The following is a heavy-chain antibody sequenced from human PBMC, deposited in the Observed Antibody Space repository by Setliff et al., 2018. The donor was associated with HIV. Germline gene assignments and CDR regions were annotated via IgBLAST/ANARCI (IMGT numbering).Heavy chain of an antibody. CDR3: ARHWYSSSWYHVFDI. CDR1: GASIGRRSDC. CDR2: FYYSWNT. V-gene: IGHV4-39*01. D-gene: IGHD6-13*01. J-gene: IGHJ3*02. Sequence: SETLSLTCTVSGASIGRRSDCWGWIRQPPGKGLEWIGSFYYSWNTYYNPSFKSRVTISVDTSKNQFSLKLSSVTAADTAVYYCARHWYSSSWYHVFDIWGQGTMVTVSS.